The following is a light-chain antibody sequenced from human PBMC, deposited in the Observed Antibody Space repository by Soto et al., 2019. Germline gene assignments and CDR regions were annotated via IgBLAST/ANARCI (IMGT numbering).Light chain of an antibody. CDR3: QTWGTGTWV. CDR2: LNSDGSH. J-gene: IGLJ3*02. V-gene: IGLV4-69*01. CDR1: SGYSNYA. Sequence: QSVLTQSPSASASLGASVKVTCTLSSGYSNYAIAWHQQQPEKGPRYLMKLNSDGSHSKGDGIPDRFSGSSSGAERYLTISSLQSEDEADYYCQTWGTGTWVFGGGTKVTVL.